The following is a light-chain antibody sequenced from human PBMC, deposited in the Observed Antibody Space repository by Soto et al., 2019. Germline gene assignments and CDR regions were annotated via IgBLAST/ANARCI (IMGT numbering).Light chain of an antibody. CDR1: SSNIGAGYD. Sequence: QSVLTQPPSVSGAPGQRVTFSCTGSSSNIGAGYDVHWYQQLPGTAPKLLIYVNSNRPSGVPDRFSGSKSGTSASLAITGLQAEDEADYYCQSYDSSLSGWVFGGGTKPTVL. CDR2: VNS. V-gene: IGLV1-40*01. J-gene: IGLJ2*01. CDR3: QSYDSSLSGWV.